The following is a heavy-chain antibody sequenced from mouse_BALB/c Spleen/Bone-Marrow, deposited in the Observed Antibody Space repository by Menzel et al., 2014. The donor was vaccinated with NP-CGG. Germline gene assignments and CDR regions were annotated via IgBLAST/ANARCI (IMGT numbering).Heavy chain of an antibody. CDR2: INPDSRTI. D-gene: IGHD1-1*01. Sequence: DVKLQESGGGLVQPGGSLKLSCAASGFDFSRYWMSWVRQAPGKGLEWIGEINPDSRTINYSPSLKDKFIISRDSAKNTLYLRLNKVRSEDTALCYCARPDYYGYLNYWGQGTTLTVSS. CDR3: ARPDYYGYLNY. V-gene: IGHV4-1*02. J-gene: IGHJ2*01. CDR1: GFDFSRYW.